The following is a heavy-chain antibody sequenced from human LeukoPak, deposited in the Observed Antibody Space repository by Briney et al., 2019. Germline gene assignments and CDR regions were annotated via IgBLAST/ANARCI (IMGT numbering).Heavy chain of an antibody. CDR1: GGSISSYY. V-gene: IGHV4-59*01. CDR2: IYYSGST. D-gene: IGHD5-18*01. J-gene: IGHJ4*02. Sequence: MPSETLSLTCAVSGGSISSYYWSWIRQPPGKGLEWIGYIYYSGSTNYNPSLKSRVTISVDTSKNQFSLKLSSVTAADTAVYYCASGTAMGDFDYWGQGTLVTVSS. CDR3: ASGTAMGDFDY.